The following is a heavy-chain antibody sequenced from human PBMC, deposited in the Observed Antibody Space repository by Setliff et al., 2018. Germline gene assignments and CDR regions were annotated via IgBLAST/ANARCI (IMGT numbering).Heavy chain of an antibody. Sequence: GASVKVSCKASGGTFSSYAISWVRQAPGQGLEWMGGIIPMFGTANYAQKFQGRVTITADESTSTAYIELSSLRSEDTAVYYCAARCSSTSCRYYYGSGSSVPFDHWGQGTLVTVSS. V-gene: IGHV1-69*13. CDR1: GGTFSSYA. CDR3: AARCSSTSCRYYYGSGSSVPFDH. CDR2: IIPMFGTA. J-gene: IGHJ4*02. D-gene: IGHD3-10*01.